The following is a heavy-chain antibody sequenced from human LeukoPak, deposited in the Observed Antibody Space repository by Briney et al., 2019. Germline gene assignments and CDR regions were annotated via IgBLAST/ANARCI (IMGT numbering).Heavy chain of an antibody. D-gene: IGHD1-26*01. Sequence: SVKVSCKASGGTFSSYAISWVRQAPGQGLEWMGRIIPILGIANYAQKFQGRVTITADKSASTAYMELSSLRSEDTAVYYCAREQESYDFGGYYYGMDVWGQGTTVTVSS. J-gene: IGHJ6*02. CDR1: GGTFSSYA. V-gene: IGHV1-69*04. CDR3: AREQESYDFGGYYYGMDV. CDR2: IIPILGIA.